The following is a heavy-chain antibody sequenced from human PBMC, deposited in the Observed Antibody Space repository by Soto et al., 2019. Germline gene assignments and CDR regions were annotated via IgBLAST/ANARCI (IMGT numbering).Heavy chain of an antibody. CDR2: IKQDGSEK. CDR1: GFTFSSYW. Sequence: PGWSLRLSCAASGFTFSSYWMSWVRQAPGKGLEWVANIKQDGSEKYYVDSVKGRFTISRDNAKNSLYLQMNSLRAEDTAVYYCARGRESTGYSSGWYGYYGMDVWGQGTTVTVSS. J-gene: IGHJ6*02. V-gene: IGHV3-7*05. CDR3: ARGRESTGYSSGWYGYYGMDV. D-gene: IGHD6-19*01.